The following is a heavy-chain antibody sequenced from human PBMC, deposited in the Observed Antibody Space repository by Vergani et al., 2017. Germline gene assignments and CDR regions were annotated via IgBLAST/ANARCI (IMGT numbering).Heavy chain of an antibody. CDR1: GGSISSGGYY. CDR3: AREGSGRDDAFDI. D-gene: IGHD6-19*01. J-gene: IGHJ3*02. CDR2: IYYSGST. Sequence: QVQLQESGPGLVKPSQTLSLTCTVSGGSISSGGYYWSWIRQPPGKGLEWIGYIYYSGSTNYNPSLKSRVTISVDTSKNQFSLQLSSVTAADTAVYYCAREGSGRDDAFDIWGQGTMVTVSS. V-gene: IGHV4-61*08.